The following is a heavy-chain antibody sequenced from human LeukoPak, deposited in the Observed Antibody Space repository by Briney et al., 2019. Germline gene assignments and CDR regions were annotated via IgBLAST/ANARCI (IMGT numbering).Heavy chain of an antibody. CDR2: IYYSGST. J-gene: IGHJ5*02. Sequence: PSETLSLTCTVSGGSISSSSYYWGWIRQPPGKGLEWVGSIYYSGSTYYNPSLKSRVTISVDTSKNQFSLKLSSVTAADTAVYYCARGRGTAWFDPWGQGTLVTVSS. CDR1: GGSISSSSYY. V-gene: IGHV4-39*07. D-gene: IGHD1-7*01. CDR3: ARGRGTAWFDP.